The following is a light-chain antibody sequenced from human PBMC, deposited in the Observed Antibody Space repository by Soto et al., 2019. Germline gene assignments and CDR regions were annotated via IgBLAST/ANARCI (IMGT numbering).Light chain of an antibody. Sequence: QSALTQAPSVSAAPGQTVTISCSGSSSNFGKNFVSWYQQLPGTAPQLLIYENNKRPSGIPDRFSGSKSGTSATLGITGLQNGDEADYYCGTWDSTLSAGGIFGTVSKVTVL. CDR1: SSNFGKNF. V-gene: IGLV1-51*02. CDR3: GTWDSTLSAGGI. J-gene: IGLJ1*01. CDR2: ENN.